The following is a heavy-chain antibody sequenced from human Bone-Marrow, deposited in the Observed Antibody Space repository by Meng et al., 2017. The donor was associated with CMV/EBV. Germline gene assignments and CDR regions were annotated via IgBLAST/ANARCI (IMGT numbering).Heavy chain of an antibody. J-gene: IGHJ5*02. Sequence: ASVKVSCKASGGTFSTYVMSWVRQAPGQGLEWMGWISAYNGNTNYAQKLQGRVTMTTDTSTSTAYMELRSLRSDDTAVYYCARTGQWELLGGRAFEPWGQGTRVNVSS. D-gene: IGHD1-26*01. CDR2: ISAYNGNT. CDR3: ARTGQWELLGGRAFEP. CDR1: GGTFSTYV. V-gene: IGHV1-18*01.